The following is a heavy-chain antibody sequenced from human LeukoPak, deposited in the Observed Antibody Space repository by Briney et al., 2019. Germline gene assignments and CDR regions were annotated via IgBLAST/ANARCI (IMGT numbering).Heavy chain of an antibody. V-gene: IGHV1-8*01. J-gene: IGHJ4*02. CDR3: ARGLTGYYRFDY. CDR2: MNPNSGNT. D-gene: IGHD3-9*01. CDR1: GYTFTSYD. Sequence: ASVKVSCEASGYTFTSYDINWVRQATGQGLEWMGWMNPNSGNTGYAQKFQGRVTMTRNTSISTAYMELSSLRSEDTAVYYCARGLTGYYRFDYWGQGTQVTVSS.